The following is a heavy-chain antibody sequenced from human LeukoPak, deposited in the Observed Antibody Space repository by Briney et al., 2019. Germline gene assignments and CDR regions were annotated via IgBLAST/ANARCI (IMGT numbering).Heavy chain of an antibody. V-gene: IGHV5-51*01. D-gene: IGHD3-10*01. CDR1: GYSFTSYW. J-gene: IGHJ6*02. Sequence: GESMKISCKGSGYSFTSYWIGWVRQMPGKGLEWMGIIYPGDSDTRNSPSFQGQVTISADKSINTAYLQWSSLKASDTAMYYCARLSRITMVRGAMDAWGQGTPVTVSS. CDR3: ARLSRITMVRGAMDA. CDR2: IYPGDSDT.